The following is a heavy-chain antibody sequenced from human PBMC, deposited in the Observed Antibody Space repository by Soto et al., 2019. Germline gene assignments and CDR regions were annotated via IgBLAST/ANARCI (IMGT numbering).Heavy chain of an antibody. V-gene: IGHV1-8*01. CDR2: MNPNRGNT. Sequence: QVQMVQSGAEVKKPGASVKVSCRASGYSFTSYDVNWVRQATGQGLEWMGWMNPNRGNTAFAEKFQGRVTRTRDTPISTAYMELSGLTSEDTAVYYCARYPYTSYCSDGSCSYDAFDIWGQGTVVTVSS. J-gene: IGHJ3*02. D-gene: IGHD2-15*01. CDR3: ARYPYTSYCSDGSCSYDAFDI. CDR1: GYSFTSYD.